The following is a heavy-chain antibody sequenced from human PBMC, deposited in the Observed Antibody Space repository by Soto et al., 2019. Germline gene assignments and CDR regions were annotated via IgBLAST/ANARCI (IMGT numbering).Heavy chain of an antibody. CDR2: ISDSGVTT. J-gene: IGHJ3*02. D-gene: IGHD2-8*02. CDR3: AKVTGTGVTRVGAFDI. CDR1: GFTFSRYA. V-gene: IGHV3-23*01. Sequence: EVQLLESGGGLVQHGGSLRLSCAASGFTFSRYAMSWVRQAPGKGLDWVSGISDSGVTTYSADSVKGRFTISRDNSKNTLYRQMNSLRAEDTAVYYCAKVTGTGVTRVGAFDIWGQGTMVTVSS.